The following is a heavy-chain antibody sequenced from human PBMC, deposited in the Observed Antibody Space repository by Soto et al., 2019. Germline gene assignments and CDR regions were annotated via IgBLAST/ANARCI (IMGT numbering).Heavy chain of an antibody. CDR2: IFYSGST. V-gene: IGHV4-59*12. CDR1: GNSISSYY. Sequence: LSLTCTVSGNSISSYYWSWIRQPPGKGLEWIGYIFYSGSTYYKASLKSRVTISLDMSRNQFSLRLTSVTAADTAVYYCARAEVAVAGSGWFDAWGHGTLVTVSS. D-gene: IGHD6-19*01. CDR3: ARAEVAVAGSGWFDA. J-gene: IGHJ5*01.